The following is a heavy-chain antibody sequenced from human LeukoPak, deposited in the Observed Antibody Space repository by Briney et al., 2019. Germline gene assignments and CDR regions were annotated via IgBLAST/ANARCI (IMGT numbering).Heavy chain of an antibody. Sequence: SETLSLTCTVSGGSISSYYWSWIRQPPGKGLEWIGYIYYSGSTNYNPSLKSRVTISVDTSKNQFSLKLSSVTAADTAVYYCARWDYGDYGVYWGQGTLVTVSS. J-gene: IGHJ4*02. D-gene: IGHD4-17*01. CDR2: IYYSGST. V-gene: IGHV4-59*12. CDR3: ARWDYGDYGVY. CDR1: GGSISSYY.